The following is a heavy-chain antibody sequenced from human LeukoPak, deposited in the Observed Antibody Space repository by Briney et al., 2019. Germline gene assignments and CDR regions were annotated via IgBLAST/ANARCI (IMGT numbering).Heavy chain of an antibody. CDR2: ISYDARIK. V-gene: IGHV3-30-3*01. J-gene: IGHJ4*02. D-gene: IGHD3-9*01. CDR1: RFNFNTYD. Sequence: GGSLRLSCAASRFNFNTYDMHWVRQAPGKGLEWVAVISYDARIKYYADSVKGRFTISRDNSENTLYLQMNSLGAEDTALYYCATEYYDFLTAKYWGGYDYWGQGTLVIVSS. CDR3: ATEYYDFLTAKYWGGYDY.